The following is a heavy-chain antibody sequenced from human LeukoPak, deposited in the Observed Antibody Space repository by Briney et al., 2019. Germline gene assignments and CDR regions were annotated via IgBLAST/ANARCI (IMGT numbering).Heavy chain of an antibody. V-gene: IGHV3-13*01. J-gene: IGHJ4*02. D-gene: IGHD5-18*01. CDR3: VREARGYHYTYFDY. CDR1: GFTLGPHD. Sequence: GGSLRLSCTASGFTLGPHDMHWVRQPTGKGLEWVAALASGSQTFYAGSVKGRFTVSRDDAKNSLYLQMNSLRAGDTAVYYCVREARGYHYTYFDYWGQGILVTVSS. CDR2: LASGSQT.